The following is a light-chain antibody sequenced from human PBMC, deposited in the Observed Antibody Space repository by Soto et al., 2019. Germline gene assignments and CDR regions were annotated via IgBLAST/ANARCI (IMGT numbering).Light chain of an antibody. CDR3: LQDYNYPWT. CDR1: TGIRTD. CDR2: AAT. V-gene: IGKV1-6*01. Sequence: AIQLTQSPSSLSASVGDRVTITCRASTGIRTDLSWYQQKPGKVPKVLIYAATSLHSGVPSRFRGSGSGTDFTLTISSLQPEDFATYYCLQDYNYPWTFGQGTKVEIK. J-gene: IGKJ1*01.